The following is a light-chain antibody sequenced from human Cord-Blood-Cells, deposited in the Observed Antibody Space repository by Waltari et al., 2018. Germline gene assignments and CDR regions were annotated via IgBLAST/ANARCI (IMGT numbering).Light chain of an antibody. CDR1: SSNIGAGYD. J-gene: IGLJ3*02. CDR3: QSYDSSLSGSV. CDR2: GNS. Sequence: QSVLTQPPSVSGAPGQRVTISCPGRSSNIGAGYDVHWYQQLPETAPKLLIYGNSNRPAGAPDRFSGSKSGTSASLAITGLQAEDEADYYCQSYDSSLSGSVFGGGTKLTVL. V-gene: IGLV1-40*01.